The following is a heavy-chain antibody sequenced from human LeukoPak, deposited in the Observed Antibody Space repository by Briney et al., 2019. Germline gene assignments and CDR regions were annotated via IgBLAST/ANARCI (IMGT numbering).Heavy chain of an antibody. V-gene: IGHV3-21*01. CDR2: ISSSTSYI. J-gene: IGHJ4*02. CDR1: GFTFSSYT. D-gene: IGHD4-11*01. Sequence: GGSLRLSCAASGFTFSSYTMNWVRQAPGKGLEWVSSISSSTSYINYADSVKGRFTISRDNAKNSLYLQMNSLRAEDTAVYYCARETSTGFDYWGQGTLVTVSS. CDR3: ARETSTGFDY.